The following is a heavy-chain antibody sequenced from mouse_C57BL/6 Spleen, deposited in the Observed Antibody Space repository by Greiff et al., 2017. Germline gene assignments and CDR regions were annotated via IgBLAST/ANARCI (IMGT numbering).Heavy chain of an antibody. V-gene: IGHV1-72*01. CDR3: ARRDYGTSFAY. D-gene: IGHD1-1*01. Sequence: QVQLQQPGAELVKPGASVTLSCKASGYTFTSYWMHWVKQRPGRGLEWIGRIDPNSGGTKYNEKFKSKATLTVDKPSSTAYMQLISLTSEDSAVYYCARRDYGTSFAYWGQGTLVTVSA. J-gene: IGHJ3*01. CDR1: GYTFTSYW. CDR2: IDPNSGGT.